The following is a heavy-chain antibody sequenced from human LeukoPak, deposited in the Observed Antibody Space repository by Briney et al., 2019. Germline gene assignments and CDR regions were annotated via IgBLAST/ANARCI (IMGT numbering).Heavy chain of an antibody. CDR2: FDPEDGET. CDR1: GYTLTELS. D-gene: IGHD6-13*01. Sequence: ASVKVSCKVSGYTLTELSMHWVRQAPGKGREWMGGFDPEDGETIYAQKFQGRVTMTEDTSTDTAYMELSSLRSEDTAVYYCATVRIAAAGNPFDYWGQGTLVTVPS. CDR3: ATVRIAAAGNPFDY. J-gene: IGHJ4*02. V-gene: IGHV1-24*01.